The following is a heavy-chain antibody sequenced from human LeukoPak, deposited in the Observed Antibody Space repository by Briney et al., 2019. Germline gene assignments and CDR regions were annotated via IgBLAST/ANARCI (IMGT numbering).Heavy chain of an antibody. J-gene: IGHJ4*02. CDR1: GFIFSSYA. D-gene: IGHD3-3*01. Sequence: GGSLRLSCAASGFIFSSYAMHWVRQAPGKGLEWVAVISYDGSNKYYADSVKGRFTISRDNSKNTLYLQMNSLRAEDTAVYYCARGAFYYDFWSGYYDYWGQGTLVTVSS. CDR3: ARGAFYYDFWSGYYDY. CDR2: ISYDGSNK. V-gene: IGHV3-30-3*01.